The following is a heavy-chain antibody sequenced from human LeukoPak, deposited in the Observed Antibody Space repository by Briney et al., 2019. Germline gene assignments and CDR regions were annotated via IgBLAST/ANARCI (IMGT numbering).Heavy chain of an antibody. CDR2: ITGSGGNT. D-gene: IGHD5-18*01. J-gene: IGHJ3*02. Sequence: QSGGSLRLSCAASGFTFSTYTMNWVRQAPGKGLEWVSIITGSGGNTFYADSVKGRFTISRDNSRNRLYLQMNTLRAEDTALYYCATDHNYGYGAFDIWGQGTMVTVSS. V-gene: IGHV3-23*01. CDR3: ATDHNYGYGAFDI. CDR1: GFTFSTYT.